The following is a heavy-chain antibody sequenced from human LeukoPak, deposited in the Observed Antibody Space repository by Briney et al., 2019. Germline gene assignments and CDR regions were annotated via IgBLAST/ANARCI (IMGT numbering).Heavy chain of an antibody. V-gene: IGHV3-7*03. CDR2: IKQDGIEK. Sequence: PGGSLRLSCAASGFTFSSYWMTWVRQAPGKGLEWVANIKQDGIEKYYVDSVKGRFTISRDNAENSMYLQMNSLRAEDTAAYFCARALGVTPPYYFSYGMDVWGKGATVTVSS. CDR1: GFTFSSYW. CDR3: ARALGVTPPYYFSYGMDV. D-gene: IGHD2-21*02. J-gene: IGHJ6*04.